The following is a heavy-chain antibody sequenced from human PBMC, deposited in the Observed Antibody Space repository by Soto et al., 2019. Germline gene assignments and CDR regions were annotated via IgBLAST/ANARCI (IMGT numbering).Heavy chain of an antibody. Sequence: PSQTLSLTCAICGDSVSNNGATWNWIRQTPSRGLEWLGRAYYRSRWQYDYATSVRSRITINPDTSKNQFSLQLTSVTPEDTGVYYCARDPPDFNSGFDSWGQRSLVTVSS. D-gene: IGHD6-19*01. V-gene: IGHV6-1*01. CDR2: AYYRSRWQY. CDR1: GDSVSNNGAT. CDR3: ARDPPDFNSGFDS. J-gene: IGHJ4*02.